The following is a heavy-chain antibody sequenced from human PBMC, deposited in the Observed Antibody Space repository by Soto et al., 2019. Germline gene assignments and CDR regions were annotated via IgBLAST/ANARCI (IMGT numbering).Heavy chain of an antibody. CDR1: GLSLSTSGVG. Sequence: QTTLEETGPTLVKPTQTLTLTCTCSGLSLSTSGVGVSWIRQPPGKALEWLALIYWDDDKRYTPSLKTRLTITRDTSNNQVALTMTDMVTVDTATYFCAHTDTVIGYHIFYMGVWGKGTAVTVSS. CDR3: AHTDTVIGYHIFYMGV. CDR2: IYWDDDK. J-gene: IGHJ6*03. D-gene: IGHD4-17*01. V-gene: IGHV2-5*02.